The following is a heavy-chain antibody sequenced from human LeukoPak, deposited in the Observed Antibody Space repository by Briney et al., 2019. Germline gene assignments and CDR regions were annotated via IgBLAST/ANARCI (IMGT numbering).Heavy chain of an antibody. CDR2: INQDGSEM. Sequence: GGSLRLSCAASGFTFSNYWMSWVRQAPGKGLEWLANINQDGSEMYYVDSVNGRFTISRDNGKNSLYLQINSLRADDTAVYYCARDQVSMIVVRTTNWYFDLWGRGTLVTVSS. D-gene: IGHD3-22*01. J-gene: IGHJ2*01. CDR1: GFTFSNYW. CDR3: ARDQVSMIVVRTTNWYFDL. V-gene: IGHV3-7*01.